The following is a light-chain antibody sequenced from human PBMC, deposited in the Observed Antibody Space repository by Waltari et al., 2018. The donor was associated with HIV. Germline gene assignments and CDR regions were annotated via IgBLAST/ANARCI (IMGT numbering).Light chain of an antibody. CDR2: GAS. CDR3: QQYGGSPYS. Sequence: EIVLTQSPGNLSLSPGERATLTCRASQSVGLAWYQQKPGQAPRLLIYGASSRATGIPDRFRGSGSGTDFTLTITRLEPEDFAVYYCQQYGGSPYSFGQGTKLEIK. V-gene: IGKV3-20*01. J-gene: IGKJ2*03. CDR1: QSVG.